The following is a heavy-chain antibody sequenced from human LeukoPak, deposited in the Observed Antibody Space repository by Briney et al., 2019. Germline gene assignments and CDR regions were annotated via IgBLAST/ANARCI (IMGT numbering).Heavy chain of an antibody. D-gene: IGHD3-10*01. Sequence: PGGSLRLSCAASGFPFSSYAMSWVRQAPGKGLQWVSSISATGGSTYYADSVKGRFTISRDNSKNTLYLQMNSLRAEDTAVYYCARASPPIYYGSPSYFDYWGQGTLVTVSS. CDR3: ARASPPIYYGSPSYFDY. J-gene: IGHJ4*02. CDR2: ISATGGST. CDR1: GFPFSSYA. V-gene: IGHV3-23*01.